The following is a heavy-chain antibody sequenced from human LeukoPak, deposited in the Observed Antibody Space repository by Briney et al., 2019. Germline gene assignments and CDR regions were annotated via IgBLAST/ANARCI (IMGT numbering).Heavy chain of an antibody. CDR2: INHSGST. CDR1: GGSFSGYY. V-gene: IGHV4-34*01. CDR3: ARKITIFGVVIFDY. Sequence: SETLSLTCAVYGGSFSGYYWSWIRQPPGKGLEWIGEINHSGSTNYNPPLKSRVTISVDTSKNQFSLKLSSVTAADTAVYYCARKITIFGVVIFDYWGQGTLVTVSS. J-gene: IGHJ4*02. D-gene: IGHD3-3*01.